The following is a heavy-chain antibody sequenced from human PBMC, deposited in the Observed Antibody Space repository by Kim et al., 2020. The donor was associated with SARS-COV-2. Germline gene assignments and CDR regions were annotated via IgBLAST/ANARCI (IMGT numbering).Heavy chain of an antibody. J-gene: IGHJ6*03. CDR2: IYYSGST. Sequence: SETLSLTCTVSGGSISSSSYYWGWIRQPPGKGLEWIGSIYYSGSTYYNPSLKSRVTISVDTSKNQFSLKLSSVTAADTAVYYCARQHVLRYFDWLSDYYMDVWGKGTTVTVSS. CDR1: GGSISSSSYY. V-gene: IGHV4-39*01. CDR3: ARQHVLRYFDWLSDYYMDV. D-gene: IGHD3-9*01.